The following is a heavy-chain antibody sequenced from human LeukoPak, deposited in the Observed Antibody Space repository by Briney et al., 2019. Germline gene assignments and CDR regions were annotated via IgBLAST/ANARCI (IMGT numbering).Heavy chain of an antibody. CDR1: GGSISSYY. D-gene: IGHD2-8*01. CDR3: ARSKLSYTYYFDY. J-gene: IGHJ4*02. Sequence: SETLSLTCTVSGGSISSYYWSWIRQPPGKGLEWIGYIYYSGSTNYNPSLKSRVTISVDTSKNQFSLKLSSVTAADTAVYYCARSKLSYTYYFDYWGQGTLVTVSS. CDR2: IYYSGST. V-gene: IGHV4-59*08.